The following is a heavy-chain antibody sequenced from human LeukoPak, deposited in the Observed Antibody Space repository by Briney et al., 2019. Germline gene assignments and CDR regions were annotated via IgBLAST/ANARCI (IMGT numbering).Heavy chain of an antibody. Sequence: SQTLSLTCAISGDRVSSNSAAWNWIRQSPSRGLEWLGRTYYRSKWYNDYAVSVKSRITINPDTSKNQFSLQLNSVTPEDTAVYYCARGSCSSTSCYGLFDYWGQGTLVTVSS. D-gene: IGHD2-2*01. CDR3: ARGSCSSTSCYGLFDY. J-gene: IGHJ4*02. V-gene: IGHV6-1*01. CDR1: GDRVSSNSAA. CDR2: TYYRSKWYN.